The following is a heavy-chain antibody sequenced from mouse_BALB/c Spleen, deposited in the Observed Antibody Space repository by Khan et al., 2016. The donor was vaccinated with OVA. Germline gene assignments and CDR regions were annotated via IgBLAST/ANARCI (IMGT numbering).Heavy chain of an antibody. J-gene: IGHJ3*01. Sequence: QVQLKESGPGLVAPSQTLSITYTVPGFSLTSYGVHWVRQPPGKGLEWLGVIWAGGSTNHNSALMSRLIISKDNSKSQVCLKMNSLQTDDTAMYCCARAFYYGAWFAYWGQGTLVTVSA. CDR2: IWAGGST. CDR1: GFSLTSYG. D-gene: IGHD1-1*01. CDR3: ARAFYYGAWFAY. V-gene: IGHV2-9*02.